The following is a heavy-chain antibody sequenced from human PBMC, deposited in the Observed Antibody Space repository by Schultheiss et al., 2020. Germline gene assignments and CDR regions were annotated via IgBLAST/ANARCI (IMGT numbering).Heavy chain of an antibody. V-gene: IGHV4-31*11. CDR3: ARQYYYGSGSYFDY. CDR1: GGSFSGYY. J-gene: IGHJ4*02. CDR2: IYYSGST. D-gene: IGHD3-10*01. Sequence: SETLSLTCAVYGGSFSGYYWSWIRQHPGKGLEWIGYIYYSGSTYYNPSLKSRVTISVDTSKNQFSLKLSSVTAADTAVYYCARQYYYGSGSYFDYWGQGTLVTVSS.